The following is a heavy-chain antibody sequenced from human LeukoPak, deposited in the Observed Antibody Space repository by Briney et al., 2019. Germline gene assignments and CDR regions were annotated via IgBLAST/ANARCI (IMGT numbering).Heavy chain of an antibody. CDR1: GGSISSSSYY. V-gene: IGHV4-39*07. J-gene: IGHJ4*02. CDR2: IYYTGST. CDR3: AREYSSGWYEDY. D-gene: IGHD6-19*01. Sequence: SETLSLTCTVSGGSISSSSYYWGWIRQPPGKGPEWIGSIYYTGSTNYNPSLKSRVTISLDTSKNQFSLKLSSVTAADTAVYYCAREYSSGWYEDYWGQGTLVTVSS.